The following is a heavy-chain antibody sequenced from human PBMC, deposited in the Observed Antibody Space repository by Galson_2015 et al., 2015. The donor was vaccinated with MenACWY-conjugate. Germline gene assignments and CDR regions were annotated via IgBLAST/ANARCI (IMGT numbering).Heavy chain of an antibody. J-gene: IGHJ4*02. V-gene: IGHV4-28*05. CDR1: GYSISSSNW. CDR3: ARTFYGDYLSLDY. Sequence: ETLSLTCAVSGYSISSSNWWGWIRPPPGKGLEWIGYIYYSGSIYYNPSLKSRVTMSVDTSKNQFSLKLSSVTAVDTAVYYCARTFYGDYLSLDYWGQGTLVTVSS. D-gene: IGHD4-17*01. CDR2: IYYSGSI.